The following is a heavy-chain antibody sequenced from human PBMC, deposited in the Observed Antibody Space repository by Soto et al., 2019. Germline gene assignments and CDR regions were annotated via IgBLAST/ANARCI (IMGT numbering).Heavy chain of an antibody. CDR3: ARPAVNDLDADSSAFDI. CDR1: GGTFSSQT. D-gene: IGHD1-1*01. J-gene: IGHJ3*02. CDR2: VIPIIGEG. Sequence: QVQLVQSGAEVKEPGSSVKVSCKVSGGTFSSQTINWVRQVPGQGLEWMGSVIPIIGEGKYAQSFLGRVTITADRSTSTAYMELSSLISETTAVYFCARPAVNDLDADSSAFDIWGQGTMVTVSS. V-gene: IGHV1-69*02.